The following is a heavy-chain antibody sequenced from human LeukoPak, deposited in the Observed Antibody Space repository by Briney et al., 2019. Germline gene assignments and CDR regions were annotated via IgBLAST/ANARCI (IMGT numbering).Heavy chain of an antibody. J-gene: IGHJ3*01. V-gene: IGHV3-21*01. CDR2: ISSSGSFI. D-gene: IGHD3-3*01. Sequence: GGSLRLSCAASGFTFNSYAMNWVRQAPGKGLEWVSSISSSGSFIYYADSVKGRFTISRDNVRDSLHLQMNSLRAEDSAIYYCARSMRFLEWSYDVFDVWGQGTMVPVSS. CDR3: ARSMRFLEWSYDVFDV. CDR1: GFTFNSYA.